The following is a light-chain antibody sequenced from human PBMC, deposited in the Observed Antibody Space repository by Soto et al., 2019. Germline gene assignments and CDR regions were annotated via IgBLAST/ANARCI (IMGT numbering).Light chain of an antibody. J-gene: IGKJ2*01. CDR1: QSISSY. CDR2: AAS. CDR3: QQSYSTPMYT. V-gene: IGKV1-39*01. Sequence: DIQMTQSPSSLSASVGDRVTITCRARQSISSYLNWYQQKPGKAPKLLIYAASSLQSGVPSRFSGSGSETDFTLTISSLQPEDFATYYCQQSYSTPMYTFGQGTKLESK.